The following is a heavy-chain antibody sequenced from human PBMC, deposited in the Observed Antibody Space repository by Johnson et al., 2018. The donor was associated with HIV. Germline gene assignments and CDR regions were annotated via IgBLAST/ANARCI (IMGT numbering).Heavy chain of an antibody. Sequence: QMQLVESGGGVVQPGRSLRLSCAASGFTFISYAMHWVRQAPGKGLEWVAVISYDGSNKYYADSVKGRFTISRDNSKNTLYLQMNSLRAEDTAVYYCARQGKRLSWGGAFDIWGQGTVVTVSS. V-gene: IGHV3-30*14. CDR3: ARQGKRLSWGGAFDI. J-gene: IGHJ3*02. D-gene: IGHD6-13*01. CDR2: ISYDGSNK. CDR1: GFTFISYA.